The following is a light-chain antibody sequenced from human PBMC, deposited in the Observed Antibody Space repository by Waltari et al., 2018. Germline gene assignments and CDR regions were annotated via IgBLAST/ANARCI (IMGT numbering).Light chain of an antibody. Sequence: QSALTQPASVSGSPGQSITISCTGTRGDVGGYNYLSWYQQHAGKAPKVIIYEVSNRPSGVSTRFSASKSGDTASLTISGLQAEDEATYYCSSYTSATTLSVVFGGGTKVTVL. CDR3: SSYTSATTLSVV. CDR2: EVS. V-gene: IGLV2-14*01. J-gene: IGLJ2*01. CDR1: RGDVGGYNY.